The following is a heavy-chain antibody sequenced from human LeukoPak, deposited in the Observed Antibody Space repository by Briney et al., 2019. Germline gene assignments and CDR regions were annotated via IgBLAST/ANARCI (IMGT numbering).Heavy chain of an antibody. CDR2: ISGSGGST. CDR3: ARDSEPVGVVIATDAFDI. V-gene: IGHV3-23*01. Sequence: PGGSLRLSCAASGFTFSSYAMSWVRQAPGKGLEWVSAISGSGGSTYYADSVKGRFTISRDNAKNSLYLQMNSLRAEDTAVYYCARDSEPVGVVIATDAFDIWGQGTMVTVSS. D-gene: IGHD3-3*01. J-gene: IGHJ3*02. CDR1: GFTFSSYA.